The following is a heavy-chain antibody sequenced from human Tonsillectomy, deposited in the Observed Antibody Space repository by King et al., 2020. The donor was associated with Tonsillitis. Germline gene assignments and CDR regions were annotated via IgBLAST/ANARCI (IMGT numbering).Heavy chain of an antibody. D-gene: IGHD4-23*01. V-gene: IGHV2-26*01. Sequence: VTLKESGPVLVKPTETLTLTCTVSGFSLSNARMGVSWIRQPPGKALEWLAHIFSNDEKSYSASLKSRLTISKDTSKSQVVFTMTNIDPVDTATYYCAHTRVAPRNEYFQHWGQGTLVTVSS. CDR3: AHTRVAPRNEYFQH. CDR2: IFSNDEK. CDR1: GFSLSNARMG. J-gene: IGHJ1*01.